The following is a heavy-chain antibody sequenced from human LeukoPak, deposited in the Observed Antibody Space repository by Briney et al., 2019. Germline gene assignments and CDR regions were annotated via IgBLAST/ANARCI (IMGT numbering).Heavy chain of an antibody. V-gene: IGHV4-59*08. J-gene: IGHJ4*02. D-gene: IGHD6-19*01. CDR1: GGSISSYY. CDR3: ARQDRVIVGSGWPSLDY. Sequence: PSETLSLTCTVSGGSISSYYWSWIRQPPGKGLEWIGYIYYSGSTNYNPSLKSRVTISVDTSKNQFSLKLSSVTAADTAVYYCARQDRVIVGSGWPSLDYWGQGTLVTVSS. CDR2: IYYSGST.